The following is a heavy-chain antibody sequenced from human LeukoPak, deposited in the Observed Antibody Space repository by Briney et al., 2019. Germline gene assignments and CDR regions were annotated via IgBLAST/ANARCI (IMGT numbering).Heavy chain of an antibody. CDR2: ISGYNGNT. D-gene: IGHD6-19*01. CDR3: ARPRVAGSFDY. J-gene: IGHJ4*02. V-gene: IGHV1-18*01. Sequence: ASVKVSCKTSGYTFTSYGISWVRQAPGQGLEWMGWISGYNGNTNYAQEFHDRVTMTTDTSTTTAYMELRSLRADDTAVDYGARPRVAGSFDYWGQGTLVTVSS. CDR1: GYTFTSYG.